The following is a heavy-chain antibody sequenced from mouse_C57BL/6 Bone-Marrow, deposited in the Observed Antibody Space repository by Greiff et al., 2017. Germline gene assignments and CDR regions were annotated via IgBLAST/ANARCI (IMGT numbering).Heavy chain of an antibody. CDR3: ACYDYSEDY. Sequence: QVQLQQSGAELARPGASVQLSCKASGYTFTSYGISWVQQRTGQGLEWIGEIYPRSGNTYYNEKFKGKATFTADTSSNTAYMQLSSLTTEDSAIYYCACYDYSEDYWGQGTSVTVSS. CDR1: GYTFTSYG. V-gene: IGHV1-81*01. D-gene: IGHD2-4*01. CDR2: IYPRSGNT. J-gene: IGHJ4*01.